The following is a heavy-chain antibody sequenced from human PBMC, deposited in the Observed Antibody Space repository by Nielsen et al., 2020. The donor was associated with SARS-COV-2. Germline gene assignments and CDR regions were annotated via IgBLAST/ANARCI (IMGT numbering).Heavy chain of an antibody. Sequence: GGSLRLSCAASGFTFSSYGMHWVRQAPGKGLEWVAVIWYDGSNKYYADSVKGRFTISRDNSKNTLYLQMNSLRAEDTALYYCAKDTGYSYGQYFDYWGQGALVTVSS. V-gene: IGHV3-30*02. CDR2: IWYDGSNK. J-gene: IGHJ4*02. CDR1: GFTFSSYG. CDR3: AKDTGYSYGQYFDY. D-gene: IGHD5-18*01.